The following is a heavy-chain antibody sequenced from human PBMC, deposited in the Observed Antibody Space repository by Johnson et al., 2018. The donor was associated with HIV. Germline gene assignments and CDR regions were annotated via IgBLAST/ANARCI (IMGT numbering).Heavy chain of an antibody. D-gene: IGHD6-19*01. CDR3: AREPGYSSGPDAFDL. CDR2: IKSKTDGGTT. Sequence: VQLVESGGGLVTPGGSLRLSCAASGFTFSNAWMSWVRQAPGKGLEWIGRIKSKTDGGTTDYAAPVKGRITISRDNAKNTLYLQMNSLRAEDTAVYYCAREPGYSSGPDAFDLWGQGTMVTVSS. J-gene: IGHJ3*01. CDR1: GFTFSNAW. V-gene: IGHV3-15*05.